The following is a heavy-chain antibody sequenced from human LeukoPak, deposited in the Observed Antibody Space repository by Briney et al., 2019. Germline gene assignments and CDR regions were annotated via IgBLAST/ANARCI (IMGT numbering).Heavy chain of an antibody. J-gene: IGHJ6*02. Sequence: SQTLSLTCTVSGGSISSGDYYWSWIRRPPGKGLEWIGYIYYSGSTYYNPSLKSRVTISVDTSKNQFSLKLGSVTAADTAVYYCASSRHYYYGMDVWGQGTTVTVSS. CDR1: GGSISSGDYY. CDR3: ASSRHYYYGMDV. V-gene: IGHV4-30-4*01. CDR2: IYYSGST.